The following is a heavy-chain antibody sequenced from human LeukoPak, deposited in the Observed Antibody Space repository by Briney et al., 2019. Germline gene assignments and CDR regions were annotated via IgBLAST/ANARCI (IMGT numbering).Heavy chain of an antibody. Sequence: GGSLRLSCAVSGFTFRNYLMHWVRQPPGQGLVWVSRINQDESRAYADSVKGRFTVSRDNAKNMLYLPLNGLRAEDTAVYFCGRGGDGIDVWGQGTTVIVSS. CDR2: INQDESRA. J-gene: IGHJ3*01. CDR1: GFTFRNYL. V-gene: IGHV3-74*01. CDR3: GRGGDGIDV. D-gene: IGHD5-24*01.